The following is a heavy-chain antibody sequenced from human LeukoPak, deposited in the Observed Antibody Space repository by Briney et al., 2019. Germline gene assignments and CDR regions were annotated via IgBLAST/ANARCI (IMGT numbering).Heavy chain of an antibody. Sequence: SETLSLTCTVSGGSISSGGYYWSWIRQHPGKGLEWIGYIYYSGSTYYNPSLKSRVTISVDTSKNQFSLKLGSVTAADTAVYYCARDFSGMTFDIWGQGTMVTVSS. CDR3: ARDFSGMTFDI. J-gene: IGHJ3*02. CDR1: GGSISSGGYY. D-gene: IGHD1-26*01. V-gene: IGHV4-31*03. CDR2: IYYSGST.